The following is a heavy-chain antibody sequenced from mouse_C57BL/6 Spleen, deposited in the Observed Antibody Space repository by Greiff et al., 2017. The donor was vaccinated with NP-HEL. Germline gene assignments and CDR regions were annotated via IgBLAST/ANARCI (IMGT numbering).Heavy chain of an antibody. D-gene: IGHD3-3*01. V-gene: IGHV5-6*01. CDR1: GFTFSSYG. CDR3: ARGTEFAY. J-gene: IGHJ3*01. CDR2: ISSGGSYT. Sequence: EVHLVESGGDLVKPGGSLKLSCAASGFTFSSYGMSWVRQTPDKRLEWVATISSGGSYTYYPDSVKGRFTISRDNAKNTLYLQMSSLKSEDTAMYYCARGTEFAYWGQGTLVTVSA.